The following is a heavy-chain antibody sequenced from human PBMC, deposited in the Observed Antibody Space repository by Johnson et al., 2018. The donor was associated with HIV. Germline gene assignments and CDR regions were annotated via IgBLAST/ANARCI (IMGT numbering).Heavy chain of an antibody. Sequence: QVQLVESGGGVVQPGRSLRLSCAASGFTFNSYGMHWVRQAPGKGLEWVAVIWYDGSNKYYADSVKGRFTISRDNSKNTLYLQMNSLRAEDTAVYYWAKDSDAFDMWGQGTMVTVSS. J-gene: IGHJ3*02. CDR3: AKDSDAFDM. V-gene: IGHV3-30*18. CDR1: GFTFNSYG. CDR2: IWYDGSNK.